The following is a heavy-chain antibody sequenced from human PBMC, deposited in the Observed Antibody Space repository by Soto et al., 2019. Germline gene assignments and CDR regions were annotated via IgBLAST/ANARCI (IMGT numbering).Heavy chain of an antibody. CDR2: ISYDGSYK. V-gene: IGHV3-30*18. CDR1: GFTFSSYG. CDR3: AKGTYYYDSSGYYGG. Sequence: QEPLVESGGGVVQPGRSLRLSCAASGFTFSSYGMHWVRQAPGKGLEWVAVISYDGSYKYYADSVKGRFTISRDNSKNTLYLQMNSLRAEDTAVYYCAKGTYYYDSSGYYGGWGQGALVTVSS. D-gene: IGHD3-22*01. J-gene: IGHJ4*02.